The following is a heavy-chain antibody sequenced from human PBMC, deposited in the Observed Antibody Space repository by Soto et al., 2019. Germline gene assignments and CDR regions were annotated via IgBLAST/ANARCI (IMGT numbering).Heavy chain of an antibody. V-gene: IGHV1-2*02. CDR1: GYTFTGYY. CDR3: ARAPPIVVVPWIDMDV. CDR2: INPNSGGT. J-gene: IGHJ6*02. Sequence: QVQLVQSGAEVKKPGASVKVSCKASGYTFTGYYMHWVRQAPGQGLEWMGWINPNSGGTNYAQKFQGRVTMTRDTSISTDYMELSRLRSDDTAVYYCARAPPIVVVPWIDMDVWGQGTTVTVSS. D-gene: IGHD2-2*01.